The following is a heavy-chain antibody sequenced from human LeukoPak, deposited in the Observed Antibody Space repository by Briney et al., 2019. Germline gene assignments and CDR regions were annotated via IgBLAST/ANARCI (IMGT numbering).Heavy chain of an antibody. CDR3: ARDPSGNGGGGEYYFDY. D-gene: IGHD1-26*01. CDR1: GGSISSNYR. V-gene: IGHV4-4*02. J-gene: IGHJ4*02. CDR2: IYHSGST. Sequence: PSETLSLTCAVSGGSISSNYRWSWVRQPPGKGLEWIGEIYHSGSTNYNPSLKSRVTLSVDKSKNQFSLKLSSATAADTALYYCARDPSGNGGGGEYYFDYWGQGTLVTVSS.